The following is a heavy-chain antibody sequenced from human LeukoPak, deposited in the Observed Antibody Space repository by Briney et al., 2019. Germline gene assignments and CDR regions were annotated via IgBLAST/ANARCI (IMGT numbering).Heavy chain of an antibody. V-gene: IGHV3-23*01. D-gene: IGHD4-17*01. CDR3: ARVYNDYGDYFGY. CDR1: GFTFSSYA. J-gene: IGHJ4*02. Sequence: PGGSLRLSCAASGFTFSSYAMSWVRQAPGKGLEWVSAISGSGGSTYYADSVKGRFTISRDNSKNTLYLQMNSLRAEDTAVYYCARVYNDYGDYFGYWGQGTLVTVSS. CDR2: ISGSGGST.